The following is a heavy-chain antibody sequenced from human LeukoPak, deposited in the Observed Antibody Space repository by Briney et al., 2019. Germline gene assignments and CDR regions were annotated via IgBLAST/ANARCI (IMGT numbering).Heavy chain of an antibody. CDR3: ARHEGYCSGGSCYSVRWFDP. CDR2: IFYSRTT. J-gene: IGHJ5*02. Sequence: KPSETLSLTCTVSRGSISSTSSYWGWIRQPPGKGLEWSGSIFYSRTTYYNPSLKSRVTISVDTSKNQFSLKLTSVTATDTSVYYCARHEGYCSGGSCYSVRWFDPWGQGTLVTVSS. D-gene: IGHD2-15*01. CDR1: RGSISSTSSY. V-gene: IGHV4-39*01.